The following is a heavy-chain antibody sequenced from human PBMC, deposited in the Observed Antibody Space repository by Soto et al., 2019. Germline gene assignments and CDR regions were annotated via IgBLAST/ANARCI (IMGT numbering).Heavy chain of an antibody. V-gene: IGHV4-34*01. CDR3: ARSAVAGTQEPQYYMDV. CDR2: INHSGST. CDR1: GGSSSGYY. D-gene: IGHD6-19*01. Sequence: SETLSLTCAVYGGSSSGYYWSWIRQPPGKGLEWIGEINHSGSTNYNPSLKSRVTISVDTSKNQFSLKLSSVTAADTAVYYCARSAVAGTQEPQYYMDVWGKGTTVTVSS. J-gene: IGHJ6*03.